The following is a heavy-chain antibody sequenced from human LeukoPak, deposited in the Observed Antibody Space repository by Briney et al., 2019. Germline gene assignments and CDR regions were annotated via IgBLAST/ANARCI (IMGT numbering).Heavy chain of an antibody. CDR2: INSDGSST. CDR3: AREGVWRQQLVDYYYGMDV. V-gene: IGHV3-74*01. CDR1: GFTFSSYW. J-gene: IGHJ6*02. D-gene: IGHD6-13*01. Sequence: GGSLRLSSAASGFTFSSYWMHWVRQAPGKGLVWVSRINSDGSSTSYADSVKGRFTISRDNAKNTLYLHMNSLRAEDTAVYYCAREGVWRQQLVDYYYGMDVWGQGTTVTVSS.